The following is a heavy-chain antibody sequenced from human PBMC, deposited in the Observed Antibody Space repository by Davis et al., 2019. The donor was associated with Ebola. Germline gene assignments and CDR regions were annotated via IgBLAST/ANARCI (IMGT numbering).Heavy chain of an antibody. V-gene: IGHV3-7*03. J-gene: IGHJ4*02. CDR1: GFTVSSNY. Sequence: PGGSLRLSCAASGFTVSSNYMSWVRQAPGKGLEWVANIKPDGSERHHVDSVKGRFTISRDNAKNSLYLQMNSLRAEDTAFYYCARDVYASVDNWGQGTLVTVSS. CDR2: IKPDGSER. CDR3: ARDVYASVDN. D-gene: IGHD2-8*01.